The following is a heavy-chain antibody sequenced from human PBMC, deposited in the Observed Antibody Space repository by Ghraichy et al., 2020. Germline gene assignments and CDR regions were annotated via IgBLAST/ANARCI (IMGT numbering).Heavy chain of an antibody. CDR3: ARIPEWLRAFDY. V-gene: IGHV2-70*01. D-gene: IGHD5-12*01. CDR1: GFSLSTSGMC. CDR2: IDWDDDK. J-gene: IGHJ4*02. Sequence: QTLSLTCTFSGFSLSTSGMCVSWIRQPPGKALEWLALIDWDDDKYYSTSLKTRLTISKDTSKNQVVLTMTNMDPVDTATYYCARIPEWLRAFDYWGQGTLVTVSS.